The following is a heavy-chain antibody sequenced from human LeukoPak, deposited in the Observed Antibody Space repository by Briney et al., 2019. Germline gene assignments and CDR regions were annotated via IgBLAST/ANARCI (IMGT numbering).Heavy chain of an antibody. CDR3: ARGEWELPHDY. CDR1: GFTFSSYA. V-gene: IGHV3-11*01. Sequence: GGSLRLSCAASGFTFSSYAMSWIRQAPGKGLEWVSYISSSGSTIYYADSVKGRFTISRDNAKNSLYLQMNSLRAEDTAVYYCARGEWELPHDYWGQGTLVTVSS. D-gene: IGHD1-26*01. J-gene: IGHJ4*02. CDR2: ISSSGSTI.